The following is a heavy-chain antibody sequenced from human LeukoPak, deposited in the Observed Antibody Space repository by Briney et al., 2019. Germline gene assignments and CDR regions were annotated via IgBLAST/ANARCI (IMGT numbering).Heavy chain of an antibody. CDR2: IYYSGST. J-gene: IGHJ5*02. D-gene: IGHD3-9*01. CDR3: ASNVPLRYFDWYLGGWFDP. Sequence: SETLSLTCTVSAGSISSSSYYWGWIRQPPGKGLEWIGSIYYSGSTYYNPSLKSRVTISVDTSKNQFSLKLSSVTAADTAVYYCASNVPLRYFDWYLGGWFDPWGQGTLVTVSS. CDR1: AGSISSSSYY. V-gene: IGHV4-39*01.